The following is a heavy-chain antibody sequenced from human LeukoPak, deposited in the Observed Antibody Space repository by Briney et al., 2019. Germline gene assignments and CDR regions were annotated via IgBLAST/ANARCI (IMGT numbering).Heavy chain of an antibody. J-gene: IGHJ4*02. Sequence: SETLSLTCTVSGDSVSRSTYYWGWIRQPPGKGLEWIGTIYYSETTYYNPSLKSRVTISVASSKNQFSLKVTSVTATDTAVYYCARQGDSNGYSTLDYWGQGILVTVSS. CDR1: GDSVSRSTYY. V-gene: IGHV4-39*01. CDR2: IYYSETT. CDR3: ARQGDSNGYSTLDY. D-gene: IGHD3-22*01.